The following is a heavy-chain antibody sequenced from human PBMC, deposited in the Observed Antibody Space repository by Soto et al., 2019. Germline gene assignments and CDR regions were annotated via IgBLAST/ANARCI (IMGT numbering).Heavy chain of an antibody. CDR1: GGSISSGDYY. V-gene: IGHV4-30-4*01. Sequence: PSETLSLTCTVSGGSISSGDYYWSWIRQPPGKGLEWIGYIYYSGSTYYNPSLKSRVTISVDTSKNQFSLKLSSVTAADTAVYYCARVRRVTTPKTNFDYWGQGTLVTVSS. CDR2: IYYSGST. CDR3: ARVRRVTTPKTNFDY. J-gene: IGHJ4*02. D-gene: IGHD4-17*01.